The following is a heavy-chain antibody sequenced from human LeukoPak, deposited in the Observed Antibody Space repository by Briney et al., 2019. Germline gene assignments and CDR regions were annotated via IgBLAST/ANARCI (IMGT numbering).Heavy chain of an antibody. V-gene: IGHV1-18*01. CDR1: GYTFTSYG. J-gene: IGHJ4*02. CDR3: ARDYGRRYCSGGSCYLYPDY. CDR2: ISAYNGNT. D-gene: IGHD2-15*01. Sequence: GASVKVSCKASGYTFTSYGISWVRQAPGQGLEWMGWISAYNGNTNYAQKLQGRVTMTTDTSTSTAYMELRSLRSDDTAVYYCARDYGRRYCSGGSCYLYPDYWGQGTLVTVSS.